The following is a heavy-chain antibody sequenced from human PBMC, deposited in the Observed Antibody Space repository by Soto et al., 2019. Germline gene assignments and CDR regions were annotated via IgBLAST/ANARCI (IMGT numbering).Heavy chain of an antibody. Sequence: QVQLVQSGAEVRMPGSSVKVSCKASGGTFSTYPINWVRQAPGQGLEWMGGIIPLFGTTNYAQKFKGRVTITADESKSTAYMELSSLRAEDAAGYYCARGAHHGSSWYFWFDPWGQGTLVTVSS. J-gene: IGHJ5*02. CDR1: GGTFSTYP. D-gene: IGHD6-13*01. V-gene: IGHV1-69*01. CDR2: IIPLFGTT. CDR3: ARGAHHGSSWYFWFDP.